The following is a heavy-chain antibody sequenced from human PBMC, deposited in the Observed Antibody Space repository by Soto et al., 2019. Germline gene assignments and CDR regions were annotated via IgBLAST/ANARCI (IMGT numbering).Heavy chain of an antibody. CDR1: GGSISSSNW. Sequence: QVQLQESGPGLVKPSGTLSLTCAVSGGSISSSNWWSWVRQPPGKGLEWIGEIYYSGSTTNYNPSLKSRVTISVDGSKNECSLNLSSVTAADTAVYYCARGIVGATRAWGQGTLVTVSS. CDR3: ARGIVGATRA. V-gene: IGHV4-4*02. J-gene: IGHJ5*02. D-gene: IGHD1-26*01. CDR2: IYYSGSTT.